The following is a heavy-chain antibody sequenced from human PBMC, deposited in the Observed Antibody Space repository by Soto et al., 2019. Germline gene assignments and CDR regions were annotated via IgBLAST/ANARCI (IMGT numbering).Heavy chain of an antibody. CDR3: AKDNGGNFPED. CDR2: LSYDGSNK. Sequence: QVPLVESGGGVVQPGRSLRLSCAASGFTFSNYGMHWVLQAPGKGLEWVAFLSYDGSNKYYADSVKSRFTISRDNSKNPRYLLMSSLRAEDTAVFYCAKDNGGNFPEDWGQGTLVTVSS. D-gene: IGHD2-21*02. CDR1: GFTFSNYG. J-gene: IGHJ4*02. V-gene: IGHV3-30*18.